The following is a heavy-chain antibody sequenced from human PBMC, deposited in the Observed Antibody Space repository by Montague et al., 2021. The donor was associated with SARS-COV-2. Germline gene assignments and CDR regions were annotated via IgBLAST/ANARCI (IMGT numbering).Heavy chain of an antibody. J-gene: IGHJ6*02. V-gene: IGHV3-48*03. CDR1: GFIFSSYE. D-gene: IGHD2-21*01. Sequence: SLRLSCAASGFIFSSYEMNWVRQAPGKVLEWISYISSSGGGSTXXXTXXXKGRFTISRDNAKNSLYLQMNSLRVEDTAIYYCARDRDWDDWCGMDVWGQGTTVTVSS. CDR2: ISSSGGGSTX. CDR3: ARDRDWDDWCGMDV.